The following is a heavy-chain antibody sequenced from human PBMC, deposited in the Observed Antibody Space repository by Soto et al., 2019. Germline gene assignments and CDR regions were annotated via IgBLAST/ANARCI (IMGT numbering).Heavy chain of an antibody. V-gene: IGHV1-69*02. Sequence: QVQVVQSAAEVKKPESSVKVSCKPSGGTFNTYTVNWVRLAPGHGLEWMGRFIPILDMANYAQKFQDRVTITADRSTFTAYMELNSLTSDDTAVYYCAITYCRDNSCPRDFDFWGPGTLVTVSS. J-gene: IGHJ4*02. D-gene: IGHD2-21*01. CDR2: FIPILDMA. CDR3: AITYCRDNSCPRDFDF. CDR1: GGTFNTYT.